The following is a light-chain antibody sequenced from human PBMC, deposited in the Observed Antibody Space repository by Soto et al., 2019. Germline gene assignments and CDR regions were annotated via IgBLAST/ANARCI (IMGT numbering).Light chain of an antibody. V-gene: IGKV3-20*01. Sequence: EIGVTQSPVTLSWCAVEIATLSCRASQSLSSSWLAWYQQKPGQAPRLLIYGASSRATGIPDRFSGSGSGTDFTLTISRLEPEDFAVYYCQQYGSSSWTFGQGTKVDIK. CDR1: QSLSSSW. CDR3: QQYGSSSWT. CDR2: GAS. J-gene: IGKJ1*01.